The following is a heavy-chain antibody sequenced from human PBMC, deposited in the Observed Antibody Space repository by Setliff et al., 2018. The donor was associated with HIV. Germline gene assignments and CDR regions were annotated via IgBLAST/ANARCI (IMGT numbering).Heavy chain of an antibody. D-gene: IGHD3-3*01. J-gene: IGHJ6*02. V-gene: IGHV5-51*01. Sequence: GESLKISCMGFGYSFTNYWIAWARQMPGKGLEWMGIIYPDDSDTRYRPSFQGQVTISVDKSISTAYLQWSSLKASDTAMYYCARCLVTAVYYCARAPTLFGVEYYYYFGMDVWGQGTTVTVSS. CDR2: IYPDDSDT. CDR1: GYSFTNYW. CDR3: ARCLVTAVYYCARAPTLFGVEYYYYFGMDV.